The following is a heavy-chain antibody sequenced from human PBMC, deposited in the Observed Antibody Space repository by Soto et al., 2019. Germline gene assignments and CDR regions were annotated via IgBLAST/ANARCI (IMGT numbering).Heavy chain of an antibody. D-gene: IGHD1-1*01. CDR2: RYYGGSI. J-gene: IGHJ4*02. V-gene: IGHV4-39*01. CDR1: GASINSDAFY. CDR3: AIGHITTPKPVDY. Sequence: SETLSLTCTVLGASINSDAFYSVWIRQPTEKGLDWIGSRYYGGSIYYNPSLKSRVTISVYTSKNQFSLKLSSVTAADTAVYYWAIGHITTPKPVDYWGQGALVTVSS.